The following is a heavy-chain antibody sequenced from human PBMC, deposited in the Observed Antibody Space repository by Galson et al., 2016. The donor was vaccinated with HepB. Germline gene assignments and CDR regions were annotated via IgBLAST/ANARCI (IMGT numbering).Heavy chain of an antibody. J-gene: IGHJ5*02. CDR1: GGSISSSSSY. CDR2: IYYSGSTSYSGST. V-gene: IGHV4-39*01. D-gene: IGHD2-15*01. CDR3: ARDIVMAVAAAGAWVDP. Sequence: LSLTCTVSGGSISSSSSYWGWIRQPPGKGLEWIGSIYYSGSTSYSGSTYYNPTLKSRVTISIDTSENQFSLRLTSVTAADRTIYYCARDIVMAVAAAGAWVDPCGQGTLVIVSS.